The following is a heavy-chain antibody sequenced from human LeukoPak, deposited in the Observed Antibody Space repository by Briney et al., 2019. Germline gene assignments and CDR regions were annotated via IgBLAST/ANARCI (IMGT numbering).Heavy chain of an antibody. Sequence: SETLSLTCTVSGGSISSSNWWSWVRQPPGKGLEWIGEIYHSGSTNYNPSLKSRVTISVDKSKNQFSLKLTSVTAADTAVYYCARTYKYGSGSYAENAFDIWGQGTMVTVSS. CDR2: IYHSGST. CDR3: ARTYKYGSGSYAENAFDI. CDR1: GGSISSSNW. D-gene: IGHD3-10*01. V-gene: IGHV4-4*02. J-gene: IGHJ3*02.